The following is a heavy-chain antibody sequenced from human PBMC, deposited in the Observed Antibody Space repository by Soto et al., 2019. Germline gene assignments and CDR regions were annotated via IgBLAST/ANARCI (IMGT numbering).Heavy chain of an antibody. V-gene: IGHV2-5*02. CDR1: GFSLTTSGVG. D-gene: IGHD3-3*01. CDR3: AHRVLRTVFGLVTTTAIYFDF. CDR2: TYWDDDK. J-gene: IGHJ4*02. Sequence: QITLNESGPTQVKPRQTLTLTCTFSGFSLTTSGVGVGWIRQSPGKAPEWLALTYWDDDKRYSPSLKSRLTITKDTSKNQVVLTMADLDPVDTATYYCAHRVLRTVFGLVTTTAIYFDFWGQGTPVAVSS.